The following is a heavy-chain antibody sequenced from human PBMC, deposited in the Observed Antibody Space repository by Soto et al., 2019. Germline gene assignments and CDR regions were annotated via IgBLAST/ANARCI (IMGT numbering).Heavy chain of an antibody. CDR1: GFTFSDYY. J-gene: IGHJ5*02. Sequence: GSLRLSCAASGFTFSDYYMSWIRQAPGKGLEWVSYISSSSSYTNYADSVKGRFTISRDNAKNSLYLQMNSLRAEDTAVYYCARVPSHRNRIAAAGRVGWFDPWGQGTLVTVS. CDR3: ARVPSHRNRIAAAGRVGWFDP. V-gene: IGHV3-11*06. CDR2: ISSSSSYT. D-gene: IGHD6-13*01.